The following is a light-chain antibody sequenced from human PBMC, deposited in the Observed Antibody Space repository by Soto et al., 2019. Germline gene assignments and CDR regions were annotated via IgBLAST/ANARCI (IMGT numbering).Light chain of an antibody. Sequence: QSVLTQPASVSGSPGQSITISCTGTSSDVGNYNYVSWYQQHPAKAPKLMIFEVSNRPSGISSRFSGSKSGNTASLTTSGLQAEDEADYYCSSYTSSSNYVFGTGTNVTVL. CDR1: SSDVGNYNY. CDR2: EVS. V-gene: IGLV2-14*01. CDR3: SSYTSSSNYV. J-gene: IGLJ1*01.